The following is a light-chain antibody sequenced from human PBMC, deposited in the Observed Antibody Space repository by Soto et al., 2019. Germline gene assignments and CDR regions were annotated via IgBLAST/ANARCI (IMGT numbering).Light chain of an antibody. CDR3: QQYNNWPRT. CDR1: QSVSSN. J-gene: IGKJ4*01. Sequence: EIVMTQSPATPSVSPGERATLSCRASQSVSSNLAWYQQKPGQAPRLLIYGASTRATGIPARFSGSGSGTEFTLTISSLQSEDFAVYYCQQYNNWPRTFGGGTKV. V-gene: IGKV3-15*01. CDR2: GAS.